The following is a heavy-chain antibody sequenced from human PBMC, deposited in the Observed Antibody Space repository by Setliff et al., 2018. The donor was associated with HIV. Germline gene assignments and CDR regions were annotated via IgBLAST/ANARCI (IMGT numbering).Heavy chain of an antibody. Sequence: GGSLRLSCAASGFTFSDYYMSWIRQAPGKGLEWVSYIGSSSSTIYYADSVKGRFTISRDNAKSSLYLQMSSLRADDTAVYYCASEVAVSANALDVWGQGTTVTVSS. CDR3: ASEVAVSANALDV. V-gene: IGHV3-11*01. J-gene: IGHJ6*02. CDR2: IGSSSSTI. CDR1: GFTFSDYY. D-gene: IGHD3-16*01.